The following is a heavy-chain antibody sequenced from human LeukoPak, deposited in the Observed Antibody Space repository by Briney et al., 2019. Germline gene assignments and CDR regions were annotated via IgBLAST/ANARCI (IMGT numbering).Heavy chain of an antibody. CDR2: ISAYNGNT. CDR1: GYTFTSYG. D-gene: IGHD3-22*01. J-gene: IGHJ4*02. CDR3: ARDTKLYYYDSSASYFDY. Sequence: GASVKVSCEASGYTFTSYGISWVRQAPGQGLEWMGWISAYNGNTNYAQKLQGRVTMTTDTSTSTAYMELRSLRSDDTAVYYCARDTKLYYYDSSASYFDYWGQGTLVTVSS. V-gene: IGHV1-18*01.